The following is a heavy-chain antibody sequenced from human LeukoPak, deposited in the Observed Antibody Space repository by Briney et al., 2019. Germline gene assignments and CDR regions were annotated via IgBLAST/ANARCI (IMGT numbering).Heavy chain of an antibody. J-gene: IGHJ4*02. Sequence: GGSLRLSGAASGFPFSSHAMNWLRQAPGRGLEWVSGVSGSGESTYYADSVKGRFTISSDNSKQMLYLQMNSLGAEDTAVYYCAKGYTSPALFQFGGQGTLVTVSS. CDR1: GFPFSSHA. CDR2: VSGSGEST. D-gene: IGHD2-2*01. V-gene: IGHV3-23*01. CDR3: AKGYTSPALFQF.